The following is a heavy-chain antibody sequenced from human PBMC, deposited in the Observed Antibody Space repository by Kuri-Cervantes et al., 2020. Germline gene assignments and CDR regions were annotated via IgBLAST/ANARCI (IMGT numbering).Heavy chain of an antibody. V-gene: IGHV3-66*01. CDR3: ARRSGYYYGMDV. CDR1: GFTFSSYA. CDR2: IFGGGST. Sequence: GESLKISCAASGFTFSSYAMHWVRQAPGKGLEWVSVIFGGGSTYYADSVKGRFTISRDNSKNTLYLQMNNLRAEDTAVYYCARRSGYYYGMDVWGQGTTVTVSS. J-gene: IGHJ6*02. D-gene: IGHD6-19*01.